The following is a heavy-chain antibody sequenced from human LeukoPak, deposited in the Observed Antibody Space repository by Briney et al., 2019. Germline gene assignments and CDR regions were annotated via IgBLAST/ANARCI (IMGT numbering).Heavy chain of an antibody. J-gene: IGHJ4*02. CDR3: ARHYYDSSGYYYFDY. Sequence: SETLSLTCTVSGGSISSYYWSWIRQPPGKGLEWIGYIYYSGSTNYNPSLKSRVTISVDTSKNQFSLKLSSVTAADTAVYYCARHYYDSSGYYYFDYWGQGTLVTVSS. CDR1: GGSISSYY. D-gene: IGHD3-22*01. V-gene: IGHV4-59*08. CDR2: IYYSGST.